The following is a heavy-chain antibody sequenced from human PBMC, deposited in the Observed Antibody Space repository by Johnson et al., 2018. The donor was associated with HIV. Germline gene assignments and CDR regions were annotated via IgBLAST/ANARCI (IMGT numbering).Heavy chain of an antibody. CDR1: GFTFDDYA. CDR3: AKPEKGSYFSTGLSRGAFDI. D-gene: IGHD1-26*01. V-gene: IGHV3-9*01. Sequence: VQLVESGGGLAQPGRSLRLSCAGYGFTFDDYAMHWVRQAPWKGLEWVSGISWNSGSIGYADSVKGRFTISRDNAKNSLYLQMNSLRAEDTAVYYCAKPEKGSYFSTGLSRGAFDIWGQGTMVTVSS. J-gene: IGHJ3*02. CDR2: ISWNSGSI.